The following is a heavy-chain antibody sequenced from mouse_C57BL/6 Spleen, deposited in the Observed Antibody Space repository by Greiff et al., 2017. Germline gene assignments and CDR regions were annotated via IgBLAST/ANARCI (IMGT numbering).Heavy chain of an antibody. V-gene: IGHV1-54*01. Sequence: VQLQQSGAELVRPGTSVKVSCKASGYAFTNYLIEWVKQRPGQGLEWIGVINPGSGGTNYNEKFKGKATLTADKSSSTAYMQLSSLTSEDSAVYFCARGGGTTVDYWGQGTTLTVSS. CDR3: ARGGGTTVDY. CDR2: INPGSGGT. D-gene: IGHD1-1*01. J-gene: IGHJ2*01. CDR1: GYAFTNYL.